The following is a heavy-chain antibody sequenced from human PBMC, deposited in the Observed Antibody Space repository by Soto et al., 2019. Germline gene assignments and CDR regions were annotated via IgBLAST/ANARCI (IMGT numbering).Heavy chain of an antibody. D-gene: IGHD5-12*01. Sequence: GGSLRLSCAASGFTFSSYAMHWVRQAPGKGLEWVAVISYDGSNKYYADSVKGRFTISRDNSKNTLYLQMNSLRAEDTAVYYCAREGWLQYENKFDYWGQGTLVTVSS. J-gene: IGHJ4*02. CDR1: GFTFSSYA. V-gene: IGHV3-30-3*01. CDR3: AREGWLQYENKFDY. CDR2: ISYDGSNK.